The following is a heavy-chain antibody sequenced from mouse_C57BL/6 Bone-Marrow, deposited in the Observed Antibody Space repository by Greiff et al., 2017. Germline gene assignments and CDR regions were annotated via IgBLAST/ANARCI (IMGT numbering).Heavy chain of an antibody. CDR1: GYTFTTYP. CDR2: FHPYNDDT. CDR3: ARGGNYGGYYFDY. Sequence: VQLQESGAELVKPGASVKMSCKASGYTFTTYPIEWMKQNHGKSLEWIGNFHPYNDDTKYNEKFKGKATLTVEKSSSTVYLELSRLTSDDSAVYDCARGGNYGGYYFDYWGQGTTLKVSS. D-gene: IGHD2-1*01. V-gene: IGHV1-47*01. J-gene: IGHJ2*01.